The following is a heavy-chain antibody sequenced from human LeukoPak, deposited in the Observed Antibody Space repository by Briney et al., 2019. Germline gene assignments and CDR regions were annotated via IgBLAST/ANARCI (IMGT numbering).Heavy chain of an antibody. CDR3: ARDDSIGGYSYGFDY. D-gene: IGHD5-18*01. J-gene: IGHJ4*02. CDR2: VYTSGST. CDR1: GASISSGSYY. Sequence: PSETLSLTCTVSGASISSGSYYWSWLRQPAGKGLEWIGRVYTSGSTNYNPSLKSRVTISVDTSKNQFSLNLRSVTAADTAVYYCARDDSIGGYSYGFDYWGQGTLVTVSS. V-gene: IGHV4-61*02.